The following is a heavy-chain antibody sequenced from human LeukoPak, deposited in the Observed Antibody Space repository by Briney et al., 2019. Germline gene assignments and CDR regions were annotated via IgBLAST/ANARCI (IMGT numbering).Heavy chain of an antibody. CDR1: GGSISSYY. CDR3: ARGVVRGVIIRYYYYGMDV. V-gene: IGHV4-59*12. Sequence: SETLSLTCTVSGGSISSYYWSWIRQPPGKGLEWIGYIYYSGSTNYNPSLKSRVTISVDTSKNQFSLQLNSVTPEDTAVYYCARGVVRGVIIRYYYYGMDVWGQGTTVTVSS. CDR2: IYYSGST. D-gene: IGHD3-10*01. J-gene: IGHJ6*02.